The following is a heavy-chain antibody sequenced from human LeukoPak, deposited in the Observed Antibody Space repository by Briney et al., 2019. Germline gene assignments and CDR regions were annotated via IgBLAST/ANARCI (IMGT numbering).Heavy chain of an antibody. J-gene: IGHJ4*02. CDR3: AKWYYYDSSGYYYVNYFDY. Sequence: GGSLRLSCAASGFTFSSYWMHWVRQAPGKGLEWVAVISYDGSNKYYADSVKGRFTISRDNSKNTQYLQMNSLRAEDTAVYYCAKWYYYDSSGYYYVNYFDYWGQGTLVTVSS. CDR1: GFTFSSYW. D-gene: IGHD3-22*01. V-gene: IGHV3-30*18. CDR2: ISYDGSNK.